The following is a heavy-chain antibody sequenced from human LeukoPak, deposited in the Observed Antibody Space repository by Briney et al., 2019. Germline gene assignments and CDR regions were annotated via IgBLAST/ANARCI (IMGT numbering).Heavy chain of an antibody. CDR1: GFSFSNYA. CDR2: AGSSSR. J-gene: IGHJ6*03. CDR3: AKQRGALRENYYMDV. Sequence: EGSLRLSCLASGFSFSNYAMSWVRQAPGKGLEWVSNAGSSSRLYGDSVKGRFSVSRDNSKNTLYLQMNSLRADDTAVYYCAKQRGALRENYYMDVWGKGTTGTVSS. V-gene: IGHV3-23*01.